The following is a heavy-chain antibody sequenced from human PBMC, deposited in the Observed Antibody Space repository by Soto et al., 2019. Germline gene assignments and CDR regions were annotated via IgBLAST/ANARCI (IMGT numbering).Heavy chain of an antibody. J-gene: IGHJ5*01. V-gene: IGHV3-13*01. D-gene: IGHD2-15*01. Sequence: VSLRLSCAASGFTFSSYDMHWVRQVTGKGLEWVSAIGIAGDTYYAGSVKGRFTTSRENAKNSLSLQMDSLRAEDTAVYYCARGTYCSGGRCYPHNWFDPWGQGTLVTVSS. CDR2: IGIAGDT. CDR1: GFTFSSYD. CDR3: ARGTYCSGGRCYPHNWFDP.